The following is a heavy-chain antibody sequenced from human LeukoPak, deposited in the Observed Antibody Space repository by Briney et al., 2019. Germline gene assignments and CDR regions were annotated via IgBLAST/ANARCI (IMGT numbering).Heavy chain of an antibody. J-gene: IGHJ3*02. CDR1: GGTFSSYA. Sequence: ASVKVSCKASGGTFSSYAISWVRQAPGQGLEWMGGIIPIFGTANYAQKFQGRVTITADESTSTAYMELSSLRSEDTAVYYCARDRQLVLRGAFDIWGQGTMVTVSS. D-gene: IGHD6-6*01. CDR2: IIPIFGTA. CDR3: ARDRQLVLRGAFDI. V-gene: IGHV1-69*13.